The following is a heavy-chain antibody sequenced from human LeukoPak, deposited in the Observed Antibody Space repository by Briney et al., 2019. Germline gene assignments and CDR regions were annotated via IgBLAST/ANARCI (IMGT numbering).Heavy chain of an antibody. J-gene: IGHJ4*02. V-gene: IGHV3-43*01. Sequence: GGSLRLSCAASGFAFGHYTMHWVRQAPGKGLEWVSLISWDGGNTYYADSVKGRFTISRDISKDTVDLQMNSLSGEDTALYYCVRERNVVTTTEYYFDYWGQGTLVTVTS. CDR3: VRERNVVTTTEYYFDY. CDR2: ISWDGGNT. D-gene: IGHD2-21*02. CDR1: GFAFGHYT.